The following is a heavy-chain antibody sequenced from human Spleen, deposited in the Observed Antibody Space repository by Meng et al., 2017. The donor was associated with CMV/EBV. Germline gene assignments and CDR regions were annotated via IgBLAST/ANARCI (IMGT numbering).Heavy chain of an antibody. CDR1: GFTFSSYS. Sequence: GESLKISCAASGFTFSSYSMNWVRQAPGKGLEWVSSISSSSSYIYYADSVKGRFTISRDNAKNSLYLQMNSLRAEDTAVYYCAKLIAAPKPYYFDYWGQGTLVTVSS. CDR2: ISSSSSYI. CDR3: AKLIAAPKPYYFDY. D-gene: IGHD6-6*01. V-gene: IGHV3-21*04. J-gene: IGHJ4*02.